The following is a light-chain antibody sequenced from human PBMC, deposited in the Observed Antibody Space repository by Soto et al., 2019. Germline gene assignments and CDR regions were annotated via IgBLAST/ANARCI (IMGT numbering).Light chain of an antibody. CDR2: GAS. Sequence: EIVLTQSPGTLSLSHGERATLSCRASQSVSSSHLAWYQQKPGQAPRLLIYGASSRATGIPDRFSGSGSGTDFTLTISRLEPEDFAVYYCQQYGSSPWTFGQGTKVDIK. J-gene: IGKJ1*01. V-gene: IGKV3-20*01. CDR1: QSVSSSH. CDR3: QQYGSSPWT.